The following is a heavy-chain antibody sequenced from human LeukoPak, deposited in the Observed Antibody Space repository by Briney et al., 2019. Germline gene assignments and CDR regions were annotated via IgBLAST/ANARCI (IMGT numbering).Heavy chain of an antibody. CDR3: ARDRLGATGHWRIDV. J-gene: IGHJ2*01. V-gene: IGHV4-4*07. CDR1: GGSFSSYY. CDR2: IYNSGTT. D-gene: IGHD1-26*01. Sequence: SETLSLTCTVSGGSFSSYYWTWIRQPAGKGLEWIGRIYNSGTTNYSPSLESRVTVSLDTSKNRFSLSLSSVTAADTAVYYCARDRLGATGHWRIDVWGRGTLVTVSS.